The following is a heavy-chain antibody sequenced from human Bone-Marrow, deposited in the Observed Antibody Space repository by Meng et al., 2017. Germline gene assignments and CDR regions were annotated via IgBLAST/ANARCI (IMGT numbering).Heavy chain of an antibody. CDR3: ARGRVTTVTTPNWYFDL. CDR2: INHSGST. J-gene: IGHJ2*01. V-gene: IGHV4-34*01. Sequence: LKPSRPPPPTWAFYGGSFSVYSWSWIRQPPGKGLEWIGEINHSGSTNYNPSLKSRVTISVDTSKNQFSLKLSSVTAADTAVYYCARGRVTTVTTPNWYFDLWGRGTLVTVSS. D-gene: IGHD4-17*01. CDR1: GGSFSVYS.